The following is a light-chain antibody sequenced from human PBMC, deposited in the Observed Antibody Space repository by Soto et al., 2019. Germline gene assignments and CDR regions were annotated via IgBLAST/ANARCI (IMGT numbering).Light chain of an antibody. CDR2: GAS. Sequence: EIVLTQSPGTLSLSPGERATLSCRASQSVSSSYLAWYQQKPGQAPRLLIYGASSRATGVSYRFSGSGSGTDFTLTICRLEPEDLAVYYCQQYGSSPGTFGPGTKVEIK. J-gene: IGKJ1*01. CDR1: QSVSSSY. CDR3: QQYGSSPGT. V-gene: IGKV3-20*01.